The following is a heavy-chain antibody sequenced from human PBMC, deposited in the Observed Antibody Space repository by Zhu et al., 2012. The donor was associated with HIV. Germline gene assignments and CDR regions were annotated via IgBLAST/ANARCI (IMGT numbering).Heavy chain of an antibody. V-gene: IGHV1-2*06. J-gene: IGHJ4*02. CDR1: GYTFTGYY. CDR3: ARDRNYYDSSGYSAVDY. CDR2: INPNSGGT. D-gene: IGHD3-22*01. Sequence: QVQLVQSGAEVKKPGASVKVSCKASGYTFTGYYMQWVRQAPGQGLEWMGRINPNSGGTDCAQKFQGRVTMTRDTSITTAYMELSRLTSDDTAVYYCARDRNYYDSSGYSAVDYWGQGTLVTVSS.